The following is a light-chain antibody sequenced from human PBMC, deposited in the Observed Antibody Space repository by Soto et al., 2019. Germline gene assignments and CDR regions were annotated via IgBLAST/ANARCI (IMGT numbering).Light chain of an antibody. CDR1: QGIRRD. Sequence: DIPMTQSPSSLSASVGDRVTITCQASQGIRRDLGWFQQKPGKAPKRLIYAAGSLESGVPSRFSGSGSGTEFTLTISSLQPEDFATYFCLQHKTYPWTFGQGTKVEIK. CDR3: LQHKTYPWT. J-gene: IGKJ1*01. V-gene: IGKV1-17*01. CDR2: AAG.